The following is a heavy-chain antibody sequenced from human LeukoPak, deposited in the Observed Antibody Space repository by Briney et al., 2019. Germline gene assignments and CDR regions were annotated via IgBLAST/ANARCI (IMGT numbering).Heavy chain of an antibody. V-gene: IGHV3-53*01. CDR2: FYSGSNT. CDR1: GFTVSSNY. Sequence: GGSLRLSCAASGFTVSSNYVSWVRQAPGKGLEWLSVFYSGSNTYYADSVKGRFTISRDNSKNTLYLQMNSLRAEDTAVYYCARDYYGSGRLDYWGQGTLVTVSS. D-gene: IGHD3-10*01. CDR3: ARDYYGSGRLDY. J-gene: IGHJ4*02.